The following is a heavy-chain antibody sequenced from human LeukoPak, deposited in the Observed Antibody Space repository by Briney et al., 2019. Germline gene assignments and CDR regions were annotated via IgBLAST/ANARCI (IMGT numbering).Heavy chain of an antibody. CDR1: DDSINDYY. CDR3: ARARNWFDP. Sequence: PSETLSLTCNVSDDSINDYYWSWIRQSPGKGLEWIGAIYYTGSTKYTSSLKSRATISLDTSKSQFSLRLTSVTAADTAVYYCARARNWFDPWGQGMLVTVSS. V-gene: IGHV4-59*01. J-gene: IGHJ5*02. CDR2: IYYTGST.